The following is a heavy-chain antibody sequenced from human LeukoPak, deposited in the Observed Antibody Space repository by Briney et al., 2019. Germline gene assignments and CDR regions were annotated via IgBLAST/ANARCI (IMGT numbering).Heavy chain of an antibody. CDR2: ISSSSSTI. Sequence: GGSLRLSCAASGFTFSSYSMNWVRQAPGKGLEWVSYISSSSSTIYYADSVKGRFTISRDNAKNSLYLQMNSLRAEDTAVYYCARDRYYYDSSGPIEGSEYFQHWGQGTLVTVSS. V-gene: IGHV3-48*04. J-gene: IGHJ1*01. CDR1: GFTFSSYS. CDR3: ARDRYYYDSSGPIEGSEYFQH. D-gene: IGHD3-22*01.